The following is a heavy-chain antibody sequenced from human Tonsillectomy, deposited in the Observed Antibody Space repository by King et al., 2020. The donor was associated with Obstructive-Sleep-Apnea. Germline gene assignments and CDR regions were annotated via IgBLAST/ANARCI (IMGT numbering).Heavy chain of an antibody. V-gene: IGHV3-21*01. D-gene: IGHD3-10*01. CDR3: ARFPVGRAANWFGP. CDR1: VFTFSSFS. CDR2: ISTTSTFI. J-gene: IGHJ5*02. Sequence: VQLVESGGGLVKPGGSLRLSCTASVFTFSSFSLNCVRQAPGKGLEWVSSISTTSTFIDYADSVKGRFTISRDNAKNALYLQMNNLRAEDTAVYYCARFPVGRAANWFGPWGQGTLVTVSS.